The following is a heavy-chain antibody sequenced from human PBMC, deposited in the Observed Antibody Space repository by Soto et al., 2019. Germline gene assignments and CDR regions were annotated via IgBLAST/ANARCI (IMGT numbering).Heavy chain of an antibody. V-gene: IGHV1-18*01. Sequence: QVQLVQSGAELKKPGASVKVSCKASGYTFTTYAISWVRQAPGQGLDWMGWISAYNGNKKYAQNLLGRVTMTTDTSTSTAYMELRSLRSDDTAVDYCTRDGPPFDYGGQGTLVTVSS. CDR1: GYTFTTYA. J-gene: IGHJ4*02. CDR3: TRDGPPFDY. CDR2: ISAYNGNK.